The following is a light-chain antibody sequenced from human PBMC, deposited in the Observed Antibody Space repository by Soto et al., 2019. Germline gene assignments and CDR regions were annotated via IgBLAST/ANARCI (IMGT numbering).Light chain of an antibody. CDR1: SSDIGDYNF. CDR2: EVS. J-gene: IGLJ3*02. Sequence: QSVLTQPASVSGSPGQSITISCTGTSSDIGDYNFVSWYQQHPGKAPKLMIFEVSNRPSGVSDRFSGSNSGNTASLTISGLQAEYEADYYCTSYSRYRVLVFGGGTKVTV. V-gene: IGLV2-14*01. CDR3: TSYSRYRVLV.